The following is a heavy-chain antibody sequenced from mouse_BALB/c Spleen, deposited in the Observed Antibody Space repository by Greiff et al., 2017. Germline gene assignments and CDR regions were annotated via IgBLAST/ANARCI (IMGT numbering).Heavy chain of an antibody. CDR1: GYSITSDYA. CDR2: ISYSGST. V-gene: IGHV3-2*02. J-gene: IGHJ3*01. Sequence: EVKLQESGPGLVKPSQSLSLTCTVTGYSITSDYAWNWIRQFPGNKLEWMGYISYSGSTSYNPSLKSRISITRDTSKNQFFLQLNSVTTEDTATYYCARGDRWFAYWGQGTLVTVSA. D-gene: IGHD3-3*01. CDR3: ARGDRWFAY.